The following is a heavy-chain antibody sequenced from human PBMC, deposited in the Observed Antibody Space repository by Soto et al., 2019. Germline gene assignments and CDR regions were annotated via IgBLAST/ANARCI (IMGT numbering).Heavy chain of an antibody. CDR3: ARGEGGRWEQPTDYFDY. CDR2: IYYSGST. D-gene: IGHD1-26*01. V-gene: IGHV4-59*01. CDR1: GGSISSYY. J-gene: IGHJ4*02. Sequence: PSETLSLTCTVSGGSISSYYWSWIRQPPGQGLEWIGYIYYSGSTNYNPSLKSRVTISVDTSKNQFSLKLSSVTAADTAVYYCARGEGGRWEQPTDYFDYWGQGTLVTVSS.